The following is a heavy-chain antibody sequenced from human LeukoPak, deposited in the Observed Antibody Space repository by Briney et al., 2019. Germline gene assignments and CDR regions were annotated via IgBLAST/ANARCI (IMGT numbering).Heavy chain of an antibody. CDR2: IYGPGSI. CDR3: ARDREDSNGYVNY. CDR1: GFIVSSSF. D-gene: IGHD5-18*01. V-gene: IGHV3-66*01. Sequence: GSLRLSCAASGFIVSSSFTGWVRQAPGKGLEWVSVIYGPGSIYYADSVKGRFTISRDNSKGALYLQMNSLRAEDSAVYYCARDREDSNGYVNYWGQGALVTVSS. J-gene: IGHJ4*02.